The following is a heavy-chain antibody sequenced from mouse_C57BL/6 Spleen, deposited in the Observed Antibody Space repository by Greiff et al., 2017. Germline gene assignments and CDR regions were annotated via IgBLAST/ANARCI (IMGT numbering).Heavy chain of an antibody. Sequence: EVQLQESGGGLVKPGGSLKLSCAASGFTFSSYAMSWVRQTPEKRLEWVATISDGGSYTYYPDNVKGRFTISRDNAKNNLYLQMSHLKSEDTAMYYCAREGQLRAYYFDYWGQGTTLTVSS. CDR3: AREGQLRAYYFDY. D-gene: IGHD3-2*02. CDR1: GFTFSSYA. CDR2: ISDGGSYT. J-gene: IGHJ2*01. V-gene: IGHV5-4*01.